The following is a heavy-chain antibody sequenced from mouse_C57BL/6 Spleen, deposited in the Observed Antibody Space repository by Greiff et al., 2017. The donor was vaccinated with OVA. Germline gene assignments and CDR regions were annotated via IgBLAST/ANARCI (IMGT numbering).Heavy chain of an antibody. D-gene: IGHD2-5*01. Sequence: EVQLQQSGPELVKPGASVKISCKASGYSFTGYYMNWVKQSPEKSLEWIGEINPSTGGTTYNQKLKAKATLTVDKSSSTAYMQLKSLTSEDSAVYYCARGAYYSNYVPYFDYWGQGTTLTVSA. CDR1: GYSFTGYY. CDR2: INPSTGGT. CDR3: ARGAYYSNYVPYFDY. J-gene: IGHJ2*01. V-gene: IGHV1-42*01.